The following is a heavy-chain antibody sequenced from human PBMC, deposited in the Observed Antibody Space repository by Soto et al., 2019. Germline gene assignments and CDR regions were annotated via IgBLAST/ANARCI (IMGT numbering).Heavy chain of an antibody. CDR3: AKARDGIVATIIGY. D-gene: IGHD5-12*01. CDR1: GFTFSSYA. V-gene: IGHV3-23*01. J-gene: IGHJ4*02. Sequence: PGGSLRLSCAASGFTFSSYAMSWVRQAPGKGLEWVSAISGSGGSTYYADSVKGRFTISRDNSKNTLYLQMNSLRAEDTAVYYCAKARDGIVATIIGYWGQGTLVTVSS. CDR2: ISGSGGST.